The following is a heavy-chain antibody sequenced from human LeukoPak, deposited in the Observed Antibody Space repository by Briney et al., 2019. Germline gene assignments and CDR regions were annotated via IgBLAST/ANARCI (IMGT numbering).Heavy chain of an antibody. CDR2: IRYDGSNK. Sequence: PGGSLRLSCAASGFTFSSYGMHWVRQAPGKGLEWVAFIRYDGSNKYYADSVKGRFTISRDNSKNTLYLQMNSLRAEDTAVYYCARGRRAVAGLEGAFDIWGQGTMVTVSS. CDR3: ARGRRAVAGLEGAFDI. CDR1: GFTFSSYG. J-gene: IGHJ3*02. D-gene: IGHD6-19*01. V-gene: IGHV3-30*02.